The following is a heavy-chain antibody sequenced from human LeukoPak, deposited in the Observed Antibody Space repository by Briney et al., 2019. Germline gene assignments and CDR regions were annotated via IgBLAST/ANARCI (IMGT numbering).Heavy chain of an antibody. CDR2: IKQDGSEK. V-gene: IGHV3-7*01. CDR3: ARDGVYYYYYYMDV. D-gene: IGHD2/OR15-2a*01. CDR1: GFTFSSYS. Sequence: GGSLRLSCAASGFTFSSYSMTWVRQAPGKGLEWVANIKQDGSEKYYVDSVKGRFTISRDNAKNSLYLQMDSLRVEDTAVYYCARDGVYYYYYYMDVWGKGTTVTVSS. J-gene: IGHJ6*03.